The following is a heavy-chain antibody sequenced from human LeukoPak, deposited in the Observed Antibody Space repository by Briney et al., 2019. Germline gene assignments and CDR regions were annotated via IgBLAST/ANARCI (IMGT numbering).Heavy chain of an antibody. Sequence: ASVKVSCKVSGYIFSDYYMHWVRQAPGQGLEWLGWINPKSGAADYAQQFRGRVTMTRDTSINTDYMEMKRVASVDTAVYYCARGAEAETSPLDFWGQGTLVIVS. CDR2: INPKSGAA. CDR1: GYIFSDYY. CDR3: ARGAEAETSPLDF. D-gene: IGHD6-13*01. V-gene: IGHV1-2*02. J-gene: IGHJ4*02.